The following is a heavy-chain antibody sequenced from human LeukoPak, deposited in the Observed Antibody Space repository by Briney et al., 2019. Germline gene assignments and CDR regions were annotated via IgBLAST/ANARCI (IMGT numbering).Heavy chain of an antibody. Sequence: MASETLSLTCTVSGFSISSYYWSWSRQPPGKGLEWIGYIYYSGSTNYNPSLTSRVTISVATSKNQFSLKLSSVTAADTAVYYCARHRVDYYDSSGYFSALFDYWGQGTLVTVSS. V-gene: IGHV4-59*01. CDR2: IYYSGST. CDR1: GFSISSYY. J-gene: IGHJ4*02. D-gene: IGHD3-22*01. CDR3: ARHRVDYYDSSGYFSALFDY.